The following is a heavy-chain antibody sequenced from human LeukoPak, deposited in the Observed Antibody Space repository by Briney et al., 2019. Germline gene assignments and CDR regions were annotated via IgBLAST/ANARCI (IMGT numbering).Heavy chain of an antibody. J-gene: IGHJ4*02. Sequence: GGSLRLSCAASGFTFSSYGIHWARQAPGKGREWVAVIWYDGSNKYYADSVKGRFTISRDNSKNTLSLQMNSLRAEDTAVYYCARDWCSGGRCFSSFDFWGQGTLVTVSS. CDR2: IWYDGSNK. D-gene: IGHD2-15*01. V-gene: IGHV3-33*01. CDR1: GFTFSSYG. CDR3: ARDWCSGGRCFSSFDF.